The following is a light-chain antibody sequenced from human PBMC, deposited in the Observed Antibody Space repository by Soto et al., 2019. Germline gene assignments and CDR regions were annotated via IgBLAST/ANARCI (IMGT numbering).Light chain of an antibody. Sequence: EIVMTQSPATLSVSPGERATLSCRASQSVGSNLAWYQQKPGQAPRLLIYGAFTRATGIPARFSGSGSGTEFTLTINSLQSEDFAGYYCQQYNNRPPWTFGQGTKVDIK. J-gene: IGKJ1*01. V-gene: IGKV3-15*01. CDR3: QQYNNRPPWT. CDR1: QSVGSN. CDR2: GAF.